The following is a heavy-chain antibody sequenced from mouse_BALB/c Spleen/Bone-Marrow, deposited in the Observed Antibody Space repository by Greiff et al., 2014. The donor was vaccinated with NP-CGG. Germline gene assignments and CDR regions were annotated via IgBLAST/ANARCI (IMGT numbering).Heavy chain of an antibody. CDR3: ARHAYYDQTEVSFVC. J-gene: IGHJ3*01. D-gene: IGHD2-4*01. V-gene: IGHV5-9-2*01. Sequence: DVQLVESGGGLVKSGGSLKLSCAASGFSFSNYGMSWLRQTPEKRLEWVGTICGGGRYTFYSDSVKGRFTISRDNAKNNLYLQLSGLRSEDTALYYCARHAYYDQTEVSFVCWGQGTLVTVSA. CDR1: GFSFSNYG. CDR2: ICGGGRYT.